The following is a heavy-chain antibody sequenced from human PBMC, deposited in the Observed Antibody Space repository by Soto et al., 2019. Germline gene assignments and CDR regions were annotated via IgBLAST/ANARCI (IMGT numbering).Heavy chain of an antibody. V-gene: IGHV1-18*01. CDR1: GYTFTSYG. CDR3: ARDRVSYYDFWSGGYAFDI. J-gene: IGHJ3*02. D-gene: IGHD3-3*01. Sequence: GASVKVSCKASGYTFTSYGISWVRQAPGQGLERMGWISAYNGNTNYAQKLQGRVTMTTDTSTSTAYMELRSLRSDDTAVYYCARDRVSYYDFWSGGYAFDIWGQGTMVT. CDR2: ISAYNGNT.